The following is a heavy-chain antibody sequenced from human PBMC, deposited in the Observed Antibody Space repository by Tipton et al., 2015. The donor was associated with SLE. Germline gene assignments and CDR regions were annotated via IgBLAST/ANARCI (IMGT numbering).Heavy chain of an antibody. CDR3: VIAARPDNAFDI. Sequence: SLRLSCTASGFTFRKFWMHWVRQAPGKGLVWVSRIDSDGSDTIYADSVKGRFTISRDNAKNSLYLQMNSLRVEDTALYSCVIAARPDNAFDIWGQGTMVTVSS. CDR1: GFTFRKFW. CDR2: IDSDGSDT. J-gene: IGHJ3*02. V-gene: IGHV3-74*01. D-gene: IGHD6-6*01.